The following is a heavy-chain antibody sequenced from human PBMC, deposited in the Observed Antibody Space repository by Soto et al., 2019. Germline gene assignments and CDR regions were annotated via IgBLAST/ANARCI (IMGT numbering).Heavy chain of an antibody. Sequence: EVQLVESGGGLVQPGGSLRLSCAASGFTFGNYWMYWVRQAPGKGLVWVSRINMDGSVSSYADSVKGRLTISRDNVKNALYLQMDRLRVAAPAVYYCARGDYVGGTCYSLAGSFYYDMDVWGKATTVTVFS. CDR3: ARGDYVGGTCYSLAGSFYYDMDV. J-gene: IGHJ6*03. V-gene: IGHV3-74*01. CDR1: GFTFGNYW. CDR2: INMDGSVS. D-gene: IGHD2-15*01.